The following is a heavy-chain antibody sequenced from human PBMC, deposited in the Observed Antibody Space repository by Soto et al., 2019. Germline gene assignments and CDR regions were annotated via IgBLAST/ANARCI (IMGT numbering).Heavy chain of an antibody. J-gene: IGHJ4*02. V-gene: IGHV1-24*01. CDR2: FDPEDGET. Sequence: ASVKVSCKVSGYTLTELSMHWVRQAPGKGLEWMGGFDPEDGETIYAQKFQGRVTMTEDTSTDTAYMELGSLRSEDTAVYYCATLSSVRAAMVPVYFDYWGQGTLVTVSS. CDR3: ATLSSVRAAMVPVYFDY. D-gene: IGHD5-18*01. CDR1: GYTLTELS.